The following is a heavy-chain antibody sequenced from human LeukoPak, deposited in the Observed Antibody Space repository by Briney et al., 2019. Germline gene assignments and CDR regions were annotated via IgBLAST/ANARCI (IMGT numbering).Heavy chain of an antibody. J-gene: IGHJ3*02. CDR2: MYTSGST. CDR3: AREKAYNWNDALHAFDI. Sequence: PSETLSLTCTVSGGSISSYYWSWIRQPAGKGLEWIGRMYTSGSTNYNPSLKSRVTMSVDTSKNQFSLKLSSVTAADTAVYYCAREKAYNWNDALHAFDIWGQGTMVTVSS. V-gene: IGHV4-4*07. CDR1: GGSISSYY. D-gene: IGHD1-1*01.